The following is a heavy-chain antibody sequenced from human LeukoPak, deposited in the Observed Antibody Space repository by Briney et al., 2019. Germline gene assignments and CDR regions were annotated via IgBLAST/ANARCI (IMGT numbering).Heavy chain of an antibody. CDR3: AKDLGESWFDP. V-gene: IGHV3-23*01. CDR2: ISSSGDTT. CDR1: GFTFSNYA. J-gene: IGHJ5*02. Sequence: GGSLRLSCVASGFTFSNYAMSWVRQAPGKGLEWVSSISSSGDTTYYADSVKGRFTISRDNSKNTLSLQMNSLGAEDTALYYCAKDLGESWFDPWGQGTLVTVSS.